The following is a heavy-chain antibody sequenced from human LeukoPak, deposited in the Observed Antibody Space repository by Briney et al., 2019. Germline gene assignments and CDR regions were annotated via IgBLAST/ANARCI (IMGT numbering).Heavy chain of an antibody. Sequence: GGSLRLSCAASGFTFSNAWMSWVRQAPWKGLEWGGRIQSKTDGGTTDYAAPVKGRFTISRDDSKNTLYLQMNSLKTEDTAVYYCTTGPIAARDYYYYMDVWGKGTTVTVSS. V-gene: IGHV3-15*01. D-gene: IGHD6-6*01. CDR2: IQSKTDGGTT. CDR3: TTGPIAARDYYYYMDV. CDR1: GFTFSNAW. J-gene: IGHJ6*03.